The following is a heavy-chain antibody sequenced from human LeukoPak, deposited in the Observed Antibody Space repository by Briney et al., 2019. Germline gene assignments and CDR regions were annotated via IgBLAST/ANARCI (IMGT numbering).Heavy chain of an antibody. CDR2: IYYSGST. CDR3: VRQDGSGNYYGSPIWFDP. D-gene: IGHD3-10*01. V-gene: IGHV4-30-4*01. J-gene: IGHJ5*02. CDR1: GGSISTGDYY. Sequence: KSSETLSLTCTVSGGSISTGDYYWSWIRQSPGRGLEWIGYIYYSGSTYYNPSPNSRVTILVDTSKNQFSLKLNSLTAADTAVYYCVRQDGSGNYYGSPIWFDPWGQGTLVTVSS.